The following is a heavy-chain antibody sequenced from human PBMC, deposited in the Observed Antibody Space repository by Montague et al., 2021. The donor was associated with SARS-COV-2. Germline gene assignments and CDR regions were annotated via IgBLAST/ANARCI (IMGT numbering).Heavy chain of an antibody. D-gene: IGHD4-17*01. CDR2: IDWDEDQ. CDR3: ARSYGDYRDSYFDY. Sequence: PALMKPTKTLTLTCTFSVFSLNTSGMCVSWIRQPPGKALEWLALIDWDEDQYYSTSLKTRLTISKDTSKNQVVLTMTNMDPIDTATYYCARSYGDYRDSYFDYWGQGTLVTVSS. J-gene: IGHJ4*02. V-gene: IGHV2-70*01. CDR1: VFSLNTSGMC.